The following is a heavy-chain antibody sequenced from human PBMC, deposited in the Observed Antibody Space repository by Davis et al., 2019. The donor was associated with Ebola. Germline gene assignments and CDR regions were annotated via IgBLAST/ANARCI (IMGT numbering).Heavy chain of an antibody. CDR2: ISSSSSFI. V-gene: IGHV3-21*01. CDR3: ARGSGGSCYDY. Sequence: GESLKISCAASGFMFSSYSMNWVRQAPGKGLEWVSSISSSSSFIYYADSVKGRFTISRDNAKNSLYLQMNSLRAEDTAIYYCARGSGGSCYDYWGQGTLVTVSS. CDR1: GFMFSSYS. D-gene: IGHD2-15*01. J-gene: IGHJ4*02.